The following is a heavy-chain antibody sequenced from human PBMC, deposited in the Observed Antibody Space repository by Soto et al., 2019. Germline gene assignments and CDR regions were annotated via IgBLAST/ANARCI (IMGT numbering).Heavy chain of an antibody. Sequence: EVQLLESGGGLVQPGGSLRLSCVASGFTFSSYAMSWFREAPGKGLEWVLAVSSSGGSTYYADSVKGRFTICRDNSKNTLYLQMNSLRAEDTAVYYCAKYSTSWRGGQFDYWGQGTLVTVSS. J-gene: IGHJ4*02. CDR2: VSSSGGST. V-gene: IGHV3-23*01. CDR3: AKYSTSWRGGQFDY. D-gene: IGHD6-13*01. CDR1: GFTFSSYA.